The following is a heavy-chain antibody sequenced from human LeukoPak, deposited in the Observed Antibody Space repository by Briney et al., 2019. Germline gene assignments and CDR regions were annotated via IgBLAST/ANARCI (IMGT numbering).Heavy chain of an antibody. CDR1: GFTFSSYA. V-gene: IGHV3-23*01. Sequence: GGSLRLSCAASGFTFSSYAMSWVRQAPGKGLEWVSAISGSGGSTYYADSVKGRFTISRDNSKNTLYLQMNSLRAEDTAVYYCAKEINYYDSSGSDAFDIWGHGTMVTVSS. D-gene: IGHD3-22*01. CDR2: ISGSGGST. CDR3: AKEINYYDSSGSDAFDI. J-gene: IGHJ3*02.